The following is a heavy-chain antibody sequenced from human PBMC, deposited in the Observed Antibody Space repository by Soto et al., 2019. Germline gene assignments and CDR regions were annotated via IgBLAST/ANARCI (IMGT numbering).Heavy chain of an antibody. Sequence: XGSLKLSRAASGFTFSSYGITWVRQAPGKGLEWVSGVTGSTGTTHYADSVKGRFTISRDNSKNTVYLQMNSLRAEDTAVYYCAKWSGFGDLWGQGTLVTVSS. V-gene: IGHV3-23*01. CDR1: GFTFSSYG. CDR3: AKWSGFGDL. CDR2: VTGSTGTT. J-gene: IGHJ4*02. D-gene: IGHD3-10*01.